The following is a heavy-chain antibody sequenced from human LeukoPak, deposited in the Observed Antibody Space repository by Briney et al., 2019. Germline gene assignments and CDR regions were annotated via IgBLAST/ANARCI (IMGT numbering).Heavy chain of an antibody. D-gene: IGHD3-9*01. CDR3: ARDVKDDVLTGYSKGYFGY. CDR1: GGSVSSGSYY. CDR2: IYYSGST. V-gene: IGHV4-61*01. Sequence: SETLSLTCTVSGGSVSSGSYYWSWIRQPPGKGLEWIGYIYYSGSTNYNPSLKSRVTISVDTSKNQFSLKLSSVTAADTAVYYCARDVKDDVLTGYSKGYFGYWGQGPLVSVSS. J-gene: IGHJ4*02.